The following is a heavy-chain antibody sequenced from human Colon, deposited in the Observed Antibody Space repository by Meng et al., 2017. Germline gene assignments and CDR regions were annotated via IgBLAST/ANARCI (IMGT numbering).Heavy chain of an antibody. Sequence: GGRIYYADSVKGRFIMSRDNSKSTLYLQVGSLRADGTAIYYCAKARAWGFIWGSGYYFDSWGQGTLVTVSS. V-gene: IGHV3-64*02. J-gene: IGHJ4*02. CDR2: GGRI. CDR3: AKARAWGFIWGSGYYFDS. D-gene: IGHD3-16*01.